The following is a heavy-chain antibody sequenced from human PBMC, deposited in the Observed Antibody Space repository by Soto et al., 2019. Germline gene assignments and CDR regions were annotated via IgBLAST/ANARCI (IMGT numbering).Heavy chain of an antibody. CDR3: ARPRGSPYAFDI. J-gene: IGHJ3*02. D-gene: IGHD3-10*01. CDR2: IYGSGNT. Sequence: QVQLQESGPGLVKPSETLSLTCAFSGGSISSYYCSWIRQPPGKGLEWIGYIYGSGNTKYNPSLNSRVIISIDTSQNQLSLKLTSVTAADTAVYYCARPRGSPYAFDIWGRGTMVTVSS. CDR1: GGSISSYY. V-gene: IGHV4-59*01.